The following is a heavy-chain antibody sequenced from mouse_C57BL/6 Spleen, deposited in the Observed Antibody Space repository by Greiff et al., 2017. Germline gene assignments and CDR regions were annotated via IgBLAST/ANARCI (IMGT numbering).Heavy chain of an antibody. J-gene: IGHJ3*01. CDR1: GFNIKDCY. Sequence: VQLQQSGAELVRPGASVKLSCTASGFNIKDCYMHWVKQRPEQGLEWIGRIDPEDGDTEYAPKFQGKATMTADTSSNTAYLQLSSLTSEDTAVYYCTIPYGSGAYWGQGTLVTVSA. V-gene: IGHV14-1*01. D-gene: IGHD1-1*01. CDR2: IDPEDGDT. CDR3: TIPYGSGAY.